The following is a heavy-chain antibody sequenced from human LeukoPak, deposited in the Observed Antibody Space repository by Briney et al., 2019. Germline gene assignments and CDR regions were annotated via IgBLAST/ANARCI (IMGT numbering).Heavy chain of an antibody. Sequence: GGSLRLSCAASGFTFSDAWMSWVRQTPGKGLEWVGRIKSNTDGWTTDFAAPVKGRFTILRDDSENALYLQMNSLKTEDTAVYYCTTQLLYEHNFDYWGQGTLVTVSS. J-gene: IGHJ4*02. CDR1: GFTFSDAW. V-gene: IGHV3-15*01. D-gene: IGHD2-2*02. CDR2: IKSNTDGWTT. CDR3: TTQLLYEHNFDY.